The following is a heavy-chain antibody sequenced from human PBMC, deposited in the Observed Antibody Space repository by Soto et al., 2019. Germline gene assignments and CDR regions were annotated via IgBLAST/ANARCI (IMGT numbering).Heavy chain of an antibody. Sequence: EMQLLESGGGLVQPGGSLRLSCSASEFTFANYVMSWVRLAPGKGLEWLSAISGGGGNTYYADSVKGRFTISRDNSKNTLNLEMNSLRAEDTAVYYCAKDQGPTPRSHDFWSGPQSYYGMDVWGQGTTVTVSS. D-gene: IGHD3-3*01. V-gene: IGHV3-23*01. CDR3: AKDQGPTPRSHDFWSGPQSYYGMDV. CDR2: ISGGGGNT. CDR1: EFTFANYV. J-gene: IGHJ6*02.